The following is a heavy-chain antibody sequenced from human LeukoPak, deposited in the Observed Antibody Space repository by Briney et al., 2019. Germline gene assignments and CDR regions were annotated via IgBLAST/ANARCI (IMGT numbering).Heavy chain of an antibody. CDR3: AGGAVAGRFDY. V-gene: IGHV3-23*01. J-gene: IGHJ4*02. CDR1: GITFSSYG. D-gene: IGHD6-19*01. Sequence: GGSPRLSCAASGITFSSYGMSWVRQAPGKGLEWVSAISGNGGSTYYADSVKGRFTISRDNSKNTLYLQMNSLRAEDTAVYYCAGGAVAGRFDYWGQGTLVTVSS. CDR2: ISGNGGST.